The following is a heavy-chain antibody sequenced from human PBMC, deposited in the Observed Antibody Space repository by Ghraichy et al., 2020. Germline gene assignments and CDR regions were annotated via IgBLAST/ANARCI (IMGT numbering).Heavy chain of an antibody. Sequence: QTLSLTCTVSSYSISSDYYWGWIRQPPGKGLEWIGSISHSGSTYYNPSLKSRVTISVDTSKDQFSLKLSSVTAADTAMYYCARDNIHSTSWYNYFDYWGQGTLVTVSS. V-gene: IGHV4-38-2*02. CDR3: ARDNIHSTSWYNYFDY. J-gene: IGHJ4*02. CDR1: SYSISSDYY. CDR2: ISHSGST. D-gene: IGHD6-13*01.